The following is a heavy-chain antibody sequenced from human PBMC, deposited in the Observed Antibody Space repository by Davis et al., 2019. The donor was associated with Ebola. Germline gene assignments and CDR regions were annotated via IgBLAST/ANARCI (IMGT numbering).Heavy chain of an antibody. Sequence: PSETLSLTCAASGFTLSDSWMSWVRQAPGKGLEWVANIKHDGIDKYYVDAVKDRFTISRDNAKNSLFLQMNNLRADDTAVYYCATELNGDAFDVWGRGTMVTVSS. V-gene: IGHV3-7*03. CDR2: IKHDGIDK. CDR3: ATELNGDAFDV. D-gene: IGHD1-1*01. CDR1: GFTLSDSW. J-gene: IGHJ3*01.